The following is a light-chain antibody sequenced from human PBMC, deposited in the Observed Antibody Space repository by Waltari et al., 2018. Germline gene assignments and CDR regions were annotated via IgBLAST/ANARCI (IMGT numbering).Light chain of an antibody. CDR2: DNN. CDR3: ATWDNSLRNVV. CDR1: SSNVGNYY. Sequence: QSVLTQPPSVSAAPGQKVTISCSGSSSNVGNYYVSWYHKFPGAAPKLLIYDNNKGPAGIPDRFAASKSGTSATLAITGLQIGDEADYYCATWDNSLRNVVFGGGTKLTVL. J-gene: IGLJ2*01. V-gene: IGLV1-51*01.